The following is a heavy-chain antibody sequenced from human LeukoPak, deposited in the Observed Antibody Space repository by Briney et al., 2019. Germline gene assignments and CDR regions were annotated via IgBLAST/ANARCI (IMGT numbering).Heavy chain of an antibody. Sequence: GASVKVSCKASGGTFSSYAISWVRQAPGQGLEWMGGIIPIFGTANYAQKFQGRVTITADESTSTAYMELSSLRSEDTAVYYCAREGAYGDYPLDYWGQGTLVTVSS. J-gene: IGHJ4*02. CDR1: GGTFSSYA. CDR2: IIPIFGTA. D-gene: IGHD4-17*01. CDR3: AREGAYGDYPLDY. V-gene: IGHV1-69*13.